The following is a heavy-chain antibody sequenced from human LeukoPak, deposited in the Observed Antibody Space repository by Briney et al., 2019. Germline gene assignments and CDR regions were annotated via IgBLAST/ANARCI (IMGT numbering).Heavy chain of an antibody. CDR3: ASSDYGDYFFDY. D-gene: IGHD4-17*01. V-gene: IGHV4-59*01. CDR2: IYYSGST. CDR1: GGSISSYY. J-gene: IGHJ4*02. Sequence: PSETLSLTCTVSGGSISSYYWSWIRQPPGKGLEWIGYIYYSGSTNYNPSLKSRVTISVDTSKNQFSLKLSSATAADTAVYYCASSDYGDYFFDYWGQGTLVTVSS.